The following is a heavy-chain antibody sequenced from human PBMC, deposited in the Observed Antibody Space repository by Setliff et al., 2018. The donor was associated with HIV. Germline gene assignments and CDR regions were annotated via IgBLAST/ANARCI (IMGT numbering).Heavy chain of an antibody. J-gene: IGHJ4*02. CDR2: IFYTGST. CDR1: GVSTSSSTYY. CDR3: SRLYGSGHYFAFDF. Sequence: TLSLTCSVSGVSTSSSTYYWGWIRQPPGKGLEWIGYIFYTGSTYYNPSLKSRVTISVDTSKNHFSLRLSHVTALDTAVYYCSRLYGSGHYFAFDFWGQGALVTVSS. V-gene: IGHV4-39*02. D-gene: IGHD3-10*01.